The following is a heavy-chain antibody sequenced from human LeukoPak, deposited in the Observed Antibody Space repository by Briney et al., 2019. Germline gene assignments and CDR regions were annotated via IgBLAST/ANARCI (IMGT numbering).Heavy chain of an antibody. D-gene: IGHD3-10*01. CDR3: ARDPGGNYFGPGTHFAY. CDR2: IDAETGNT. CDR1: GYTFTHYY. J-gene: IGHJ4*02. V-gene: IGHV1-46*01. Sequence: ASVKVSCKASGYTFTHYYMHWVRQARGQGLEWMGRIDAETGNTRYAQNFQGRVTMTRDTSTSKVYVELSSLRFEDTAVYYCARDPGGNYFGPGTHFAYWGQGALVTVSS.